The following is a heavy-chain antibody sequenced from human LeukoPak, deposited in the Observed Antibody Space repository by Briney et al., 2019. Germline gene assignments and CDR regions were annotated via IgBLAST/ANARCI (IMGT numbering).Heavy chain of an antibody. Sequence: GGSLRLSCAAYGFTFSSSEMNWVRQAPGKGLEWVSYISSSGSTIYYADSVKGRFTISRDNAKNSLYLQMNSLRAEDTAVYYCARDGRGYSSSWFDYWGQGTLVTVSS. V-gene: IGHV3-48*03. CDR1: GFTFSSSE. CDR3: ARDGRGYSSSWFDY. CDR2: ISSSGSTI. D-gene: IGHD6-13*01. J-gene: IGHJ4*02.